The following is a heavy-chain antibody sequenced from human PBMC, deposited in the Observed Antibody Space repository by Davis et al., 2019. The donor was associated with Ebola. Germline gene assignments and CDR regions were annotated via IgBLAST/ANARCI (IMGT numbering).Heavy chain of an antibody. J-gene: IGHJ4*02. CDR1: GFIFTDYS. CDR2: ISSSSSTR. Sequence: GGSLRLSCAASGFIFTDYSMNWVRQAPGKGLEWVSYISSSSSTRYYADSVLGRFTISRDNARSSLSLQMNSLRDEDTAVYYCARGPDVYDYWGQGTLVSVSS. CDR3: ARGPDVYDY. D-gene: IGHD2-8*01. V-gene: IGHV3-48*02.